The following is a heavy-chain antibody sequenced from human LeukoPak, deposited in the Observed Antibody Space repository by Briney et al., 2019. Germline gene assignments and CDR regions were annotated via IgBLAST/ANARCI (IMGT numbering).Heavy chain of an antibody. CDR2: LSHSGAT. CDR3: ARVGSSNGHYDF. Sequence: SETLSLTCSVSGSSITSVSYWAWIRQTPEKGLEWIGSLSHSGATYYNPSLTSRLSTSVDTSNHRFSLTLRSVTAADTAVYYCARVGSSNGHYDFWGPGTLVTVSS. D-gene: IGHD3-10*01. V-gene: IGHV4-38-2*02. CDR1: GSSITSVSY. J-gene: IGHJ4*02.